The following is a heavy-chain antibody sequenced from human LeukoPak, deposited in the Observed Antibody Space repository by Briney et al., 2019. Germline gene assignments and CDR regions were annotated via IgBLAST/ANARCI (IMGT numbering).Heavy chain of an antibody. CDR3: AKRASGSGTSLYYFDY. Sequence: GGSLRLSCAASGFTFSSYAMSWVRQAPGKGLEWVSVISNSGGSTFYADSVKGRFTISRDNSKNTLYLQMNSLRAEDTAVYYCAKRASGSGTSLYYFDYWGQGTLVSVSS. CDR2: ISNSGGST. J-gene: IGHJ4*02. CDR1: GFTFSSYA. V-gene: IGHV3-23*01. D-gene: IGHD3-10*01.